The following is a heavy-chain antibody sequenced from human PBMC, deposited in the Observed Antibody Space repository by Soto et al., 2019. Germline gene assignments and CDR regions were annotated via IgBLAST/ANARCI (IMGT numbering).Heavy chain of an antibody. J-gene: IGHJ3*02. Sequence: QVQLVQSGAEVVKPGSSVKVSCKASGGTFNRDVITWVRQAPGQGLEWMGGIIPVFGTINYARDFKGRVTISADKPTSTVYMEWGSLRCVDTAVYYCARGGVDYSGDYLKGFDIWGQGTMVTVSS. CDR3: ARGGVDYSGDYLKGFDI. CDR2: IIPVFGTI. D-gene: IGHD4-17*01. V-gene: IGHV1-69*06. CDR1: GGTFNRDV.